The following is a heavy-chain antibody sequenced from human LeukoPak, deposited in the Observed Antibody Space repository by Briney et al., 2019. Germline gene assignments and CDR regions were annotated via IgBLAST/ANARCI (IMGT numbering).Heavy chain of an antibody. CDR3: ATKQWLAPPPDS. D-gene: IGHD6-19*01. V-gene: IGHV3-74*01. J-gene: IGHJ4*02. CDR2: INTDGTVT. Sequence: PGGSLRLSCAASGVTFSKYWMLWVRQAPGKGLESVSRINTDGTVTTYADSVKGRFTVSSDNADNTMFLQMNSVRDEDTAVYYCATKQWLAPPPDSWGQGTPVTVSS. CDR1: GVTFSKYW.